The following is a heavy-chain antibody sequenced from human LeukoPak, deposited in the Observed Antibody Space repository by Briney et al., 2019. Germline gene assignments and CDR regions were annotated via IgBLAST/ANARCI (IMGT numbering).Heavy chain of an antibody. D-gene: IGHD2-21*02. J-gene: IGHJ4*02. CDR2: INPNSGDT. Sequence: ASVKVSCKASGYTFTGYYMHWVRQDLRQGLQWMGWINPNSGDTEYAQKFQGRVTMTTDTSTSTAYMELRSLRSDDTAVYYCARDLVTAMYYWGQGTLVTVSS. CDR1: GYTFTGYY. V-gene: IGHV1-2*02. CDR3: ARDLVTAMYY.